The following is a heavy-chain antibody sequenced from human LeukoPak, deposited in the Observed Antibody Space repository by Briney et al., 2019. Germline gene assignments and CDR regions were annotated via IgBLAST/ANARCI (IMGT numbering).Heavy chain of an antibody. V-gene: IGHV3-48*03. CDR1: GFTFRSYE. CDR2: ISSIGSTI. D-gene: IGHD3-10*02. CDR3: AELGITMIGGV. Sequence: GGSLRLSCAASGFTFRSYEMNWVRQAPGKGLEWVSYISSIGSTIYYADSVKGRFTISRDNAKNSLYLQMNSLRAEDTAVYYCAELGITMIGGVWGKGTTVTISS. J-gene: IGHJ6*04.